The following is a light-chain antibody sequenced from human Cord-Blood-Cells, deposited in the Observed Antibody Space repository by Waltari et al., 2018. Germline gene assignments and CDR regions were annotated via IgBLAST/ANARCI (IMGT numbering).Light chain of an antibody. J-gene: IGKJ1*01. Sequence: EIVMTQSPATLSVSPGERATLSCRASQSVSSNLAWYQQKPGQAPRLLIYGASTRATGIPARFSGSGSGTEFTLTISSLQSEDVAVYYCQQYYSTPTFGQGTKVEIK. CDR3: QQYYSTPT. V-gene: IGKV3-15*01. CDR1: QSVSSN. CDR2: GAS.